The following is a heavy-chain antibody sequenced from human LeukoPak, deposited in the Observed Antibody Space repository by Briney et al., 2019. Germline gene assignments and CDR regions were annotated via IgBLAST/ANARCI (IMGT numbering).Heavy chain of an antibody. CDR3: AKGHYGEEAFDI. CDR1: VFPLDVYG. J-gene: IGHJ3*02. D-gene: IGHD4-17*01. Sequence: GGSLRLSCAASVFPLDVYGMRWVRGARGRGVVWVSGIKCNGGSTGYADSVKGRFTISRDNAKNSLYLQMNSLRAEDTALYYCAKGHYGEEAFDIWCQGKMVTVSS. CDR2: IKCNGGST. V-gene: IGHV3-20*04.